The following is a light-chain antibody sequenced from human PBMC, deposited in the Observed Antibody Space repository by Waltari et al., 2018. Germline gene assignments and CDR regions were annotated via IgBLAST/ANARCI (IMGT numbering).Light chain of an antibody. CDR1: QSISTS. J-gene: IGKJ1*01. V-gene: IGKV1-39*01. Sequence: DIQMTQSPSALSASVGDRGTITCRASQSISTSLTWYQQKVGKAPQVLIYATSSLQSGVPSRFSGSGSGTGFTLTISSLQPEDFATYYCQETYSTLWTFGQGTKVEIK. CDR2: ATS. CDR3: QETYSTLWT.